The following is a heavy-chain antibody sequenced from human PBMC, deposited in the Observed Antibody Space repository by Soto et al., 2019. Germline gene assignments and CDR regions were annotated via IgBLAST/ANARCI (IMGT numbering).Heavy chain of an antibody. CDR1: GYTFTSYY. J-gene: IGHJ3*02. Sequence: ASVKVSCKASGYTFTSYYMHWVRQAPGQGLEWMGIINPSGGSTSYAQKFQGRVTMTRDTSTSTVYMELSSLRSEDTAVYYCARVFPRPLGEGRKFAFDIWGQGTMVTVSS. V-gene: IGHV1-46*01. CDR2: INPSGGST. CDR3: ARVFPRPLGEGRKFAFDI. D-gene: IGHD1-26*01.